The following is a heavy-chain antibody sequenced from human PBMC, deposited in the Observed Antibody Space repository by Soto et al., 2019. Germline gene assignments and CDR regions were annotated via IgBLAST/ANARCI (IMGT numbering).Heavy chain of an antibody. V-gene: IGHV3-30*18. D-gene: IGHD3-16*01. CDR3: AKAPPQDKGGWFDP. Sequence: HPGGSLRLSCAASGFTFSSYGMHWVRQAPGKGLEWVAVISYDGSNKYYADSVKGRFTISRDNSKNTLYLQMNSLRAEDTAVYYCAKAPPQDKGGWFDPWGQGTLVTVSS. J-gene: IGHJ5*02. CDR2: ISYDGSNK. CDR1: GFTFSSYG.